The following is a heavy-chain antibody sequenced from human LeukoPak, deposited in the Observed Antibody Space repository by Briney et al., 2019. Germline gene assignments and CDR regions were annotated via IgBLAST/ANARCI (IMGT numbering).Heavy chain of an antibody. Sequence: GGSLRLSCAASGFTFSSYSMNWVRQAPGKGLEWVSYISSSSSTIYYADPVKGRFTISRDNAKNSLYLQMNSLRAEDTAVYYCARSRSGWYGFPAKGQREFDYWGQGTLVTVSS. J-gene: IGHJ4*02. CDR1: GFTFSSYS. CDR3: ARSRSGWYGFPAKGQREFDY. V-gene: IGHV3-48*01. CDR2: ISSSSSTI. D-gene: IGHD6-19*01.